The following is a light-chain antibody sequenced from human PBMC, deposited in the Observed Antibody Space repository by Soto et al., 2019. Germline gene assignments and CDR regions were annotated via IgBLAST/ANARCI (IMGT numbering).Light chain of an antibody. CDR2: DVT. J-gene: IGLJ3*02. Sequence: QSALTQPASVSGSPGHSITISCTGTNSDVGNYNYVSWYQQHPDKAPKLMIYDVTNRPSGVSDRFSASKSGNTASLTISGLQAEDEADYYCSSYTSSNTVVFGGGTKLTVL. CDR1: NSDVGNYNY. CDR3: SSYTSSNTVV. V-gene: IGLV2-14*03.